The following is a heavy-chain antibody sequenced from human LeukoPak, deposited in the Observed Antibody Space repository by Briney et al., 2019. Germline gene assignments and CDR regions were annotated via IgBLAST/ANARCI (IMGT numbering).Heavy chain of an antibody. J-gene: IGHJ4*02. Sequence: GASVKVSCKASGGTFSSYAISWVRQAPGQGLEWMGGIIPIFGTANYAQKFQGRVTITTDESTSTAYMELSSLRSEDTAVYYCARDRCSSTSCYLDDYWGQGTLVTVSS. D-gene: IGHD2-2*01. V-gene: IGHV1-69*05. CDR1: GGTFSSYA. CDR3: ARDRCSSTSCYLDDY. CDR2: IIPIFGTA.